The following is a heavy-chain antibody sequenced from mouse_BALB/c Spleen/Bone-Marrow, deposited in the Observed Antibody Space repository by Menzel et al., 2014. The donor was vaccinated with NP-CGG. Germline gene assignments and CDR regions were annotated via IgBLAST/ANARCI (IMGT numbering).Heavy chain of an antibody. J-gene: IGHJ3*01. D-gene: IGHD1-1*01. V-gene: IGHV1-18*01. CDR1: GYTFSEST. CDR3: ARRDYGPAWFAY. CDR2: INPNNGAT. Sequence: EVQPQQSGPELVKPGASVKISCKTSGYTFSESTMHWVKQSHGKSLEWIGGINPNNGATSYKQKFKGKAILTVEKSSSTALLELRSLTSEDSAVYYCARRDYGPAWFAYWGQGTLVTVSA.